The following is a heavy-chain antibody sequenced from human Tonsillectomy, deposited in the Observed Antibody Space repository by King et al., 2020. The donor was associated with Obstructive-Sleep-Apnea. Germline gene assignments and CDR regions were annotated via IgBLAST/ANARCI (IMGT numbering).Heavy chain of an antibody. Sequence: VQLVESGGGLVKPGGSLRLSCEASGFTFSDAWMSWVRQAPGKGLEWIGRIKSKGGGGTTDHAAPVKGRFTISRDDSKDTLYLQMNSLKTEDTAVYYCTHNTYYGPHLWGQGTLVTVSS. D-gene: IGHD1-26*01. V-gene: IGHV3-15*01. CDR1: GFTFSDAW. CDR2: IKSKGGGGTT. J-gene: IGHJ4*02. CDR3: THNTYYGPHL.